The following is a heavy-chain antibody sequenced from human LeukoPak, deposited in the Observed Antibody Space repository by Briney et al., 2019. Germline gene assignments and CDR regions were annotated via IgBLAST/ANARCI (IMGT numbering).Heavy chain of an antibody. D-gene: IGHD1-26*01. J-gene: IGHJ4*02. Sequence: QPGGSLRLSCAASGFTFSSYAMSWVRQAPGKGLEWVSAISGSGGSTYYADSVKGRFTISRDNSKDTLCLQMNSLRAEDTAVYYCAKLMWELLGRGGSYFDYWGQGTLVTVSS. CDR1: GFTFSSYA. CDR2: ISGSGGST. CDR3: AKLMWELLGRGGSYFDY. V-gene: IGHV3-23*01.